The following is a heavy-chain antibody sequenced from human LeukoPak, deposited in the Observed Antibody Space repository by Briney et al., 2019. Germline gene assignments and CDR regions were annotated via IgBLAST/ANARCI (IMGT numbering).Heavy chain of an antibody. J-gene: IGHJ5*02. CDR2: IYYSGST. D-gene: IGHD3-9*01. V-gene: IGHV4-31*03. CDR3: ARTKAVEPSRWYYDILTGYHNWFDP. Sequence: KASETLSLTCTVSGGSISSGGYYWSWIRQHPGKGLEWIGYIYYSGSTYYNPSLKSRVTISVDTSKNQFSLKLSSVTAADTAVYYCARTKAVEPSRWYYDILTGYHNWFDPWGQGTLVTVSS. CDR1: GGSISSGGYY.